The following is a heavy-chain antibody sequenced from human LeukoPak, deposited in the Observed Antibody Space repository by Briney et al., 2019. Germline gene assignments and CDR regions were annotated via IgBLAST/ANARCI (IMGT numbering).Heavy chain of an antibody. CDR3: ARDRTYNWII. D-gene: IGHD1-20*01. J-gene: IGHJ4*02. Sequence: SETLSLTCTVSGGSISSSSYYWSWIRQPPGKGLEWIGYIYYSGSTNYNPSLKSRVTISVDTSKNQFSLKLSSVTAADTAVYYCARDRTYNWIIWGQGTLVTVSS. V-gene: IGHV4-61*01. CDR2: IYYSGST. CDR1: GGSISSSSYY.